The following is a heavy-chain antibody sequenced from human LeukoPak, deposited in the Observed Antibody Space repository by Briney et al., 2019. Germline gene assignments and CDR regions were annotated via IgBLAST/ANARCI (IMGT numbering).Heavy chain of an antibody. CDR1: GGSISSYY. J-gene: IGHJ4*02. CDR2: IYTSGST. Sequence: SGTLSLTCTVSGGSISSYYWSWIRQPAGKGLEWIGRIYTSGSTNYNPSLKSRVTISVDKSKNQFSLKLSSVTAADTAVYYCARGNPFAYCGGDCYYYFDYWGQGTLVTVSS. CDR3: ARGNPFAYCGGDCYYYFDY. D-gene: IGHD2-21*02. V-gene: IGHV4-4*07.